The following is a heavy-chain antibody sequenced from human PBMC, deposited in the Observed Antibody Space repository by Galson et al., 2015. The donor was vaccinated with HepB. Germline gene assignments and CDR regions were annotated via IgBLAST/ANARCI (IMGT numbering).Heavy chain of an antibody. Sequence: SLRLSCAASGFTFGSYGMHWVRQAPGKGLEWVAVISYDGSNKYYADSVKGRFTISRDNSKNTLYLQMNSLRAEDTALYHCARAHLSDCSSTSCYSPLDPNYYYYYMDVWGKGTTVTVSS. J-gene: IGHJ6*03. CDR2: ISYDGSNK. CDR3: ARAHLSDCSSTSCYSPLDPNYYYYYMDV. CDR1: GFTFGSYG. D-gene: IGHD2-2*01. V-gene: IGHV3-30*03.